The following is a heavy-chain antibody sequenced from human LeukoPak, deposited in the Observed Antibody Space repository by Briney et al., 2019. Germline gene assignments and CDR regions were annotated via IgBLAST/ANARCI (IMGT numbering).Heavy chain of an antibody. D-gene: IGHD4-23*01. CDR2: ISSSSSYI. CDR1: GFTFSSYS. CDR3: ARDGSRHGGIDY. J-gene: IGHJ4*02. Sequence: PGGSLRLSCAASGFTFSSYSMNWVRQAPGKGLEWVSSISSSSSYIYYADSVKGRFTISRDNAKNSLYLQMNSLRAEDTAVYYCARDGSRHGGIDYWGQGTLVTVSS. V-gene: IGHV3-21*01.